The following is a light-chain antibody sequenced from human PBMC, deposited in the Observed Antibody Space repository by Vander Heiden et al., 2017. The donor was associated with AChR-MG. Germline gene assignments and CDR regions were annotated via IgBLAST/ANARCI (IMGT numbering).Light chain of an antibody. J-gene: IGKJ1*01. CDR2: NAS. V-gene: IGKV3-11*01. Sequence: VLTQSPRTLSLSPGERATLSCRATETVSYLLAWFQQRPGQPPRLLIYNASKRAPGIPARFSGSGSGTDVNLTISSLEPEDSATYYCQQRNGWPPRWTFGPGTKV. CDR3: QQRNGWPPRWT. CDR1: ETVSYL.